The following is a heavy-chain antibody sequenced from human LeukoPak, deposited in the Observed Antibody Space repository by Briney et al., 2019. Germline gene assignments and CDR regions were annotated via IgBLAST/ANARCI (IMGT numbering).Heavy chain of an antibody. CDR2: ISSSGGST. CDR1: GFTFSSYA. Sequence: GGSLRLSCAASGFTFSSYAMHWVRQAPGKGLEYVSAISSSGGSTYYANSVKGRFTISRDNSKNTLYLQMGSLRAEDMAVYYCARDAPQQQPYWYFDLWGRGTLVTVSS. J-gene: IGHJ2*01. V-gene: IGHV3-64*01. D-gene: IGHD6-13*01. CDR3: ARDAPQQQPYWYFDL.